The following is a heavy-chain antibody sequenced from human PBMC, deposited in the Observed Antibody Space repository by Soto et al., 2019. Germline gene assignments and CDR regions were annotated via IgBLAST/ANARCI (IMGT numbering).Heavy chain of an antibody. J-gene: IGHJ6*02. D-gene: IGHD3-10*01. CDR1: GGSFSGCY. CDR2: INHSGST. CDR3: ARGPGTYYKYYYYGMDV. Sequence: PSETLSLTCAVYGGSFSGCYWSWIRQPPGKGLEWIGEINHSGSTNYNPSLKSRVTISVDTSKNQFSLKLSSVTAADTAVYYCARGPGTYYKYYYYGMDVWGQGTTVTVSS. V-gene: IGHV4-34*01.